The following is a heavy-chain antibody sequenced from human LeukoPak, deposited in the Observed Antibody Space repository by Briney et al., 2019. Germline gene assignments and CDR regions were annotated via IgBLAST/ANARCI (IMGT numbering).Heavy chain of an antibody. CDR2: IYSSGST. Sequence: SETLSLTCSVSGGSISNYFWTWIRQPPGKGLEWIGYIYSSGSTYYNPSLKSRVTISVDTSKNRFSLKLSTVTAADTAVYYCARRPAGDPKFDYWGQGTLVTVSS. CDR1: GGSISNYF. V-gene: IGHV4-59*08. J-gene: IGHJ4*02. CDR3: ARRPAGDPKFDY. D-gene: IGHD2-2*01.